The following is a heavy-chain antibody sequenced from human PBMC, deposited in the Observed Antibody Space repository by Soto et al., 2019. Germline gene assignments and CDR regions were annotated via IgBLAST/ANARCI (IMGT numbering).Heavy chain of an antibody. J-gene: IGHJ6*02. D-gene: IGHD6-6*01. CDR1: GFIFSNFG. V-gene: IGHV3-33*01. CDR2: VWYDGSNG. CDR3: ARDPRTARASAMDV. Sequence: GGSLRLSCAASGFIFSNFGMHWVRQAPGKGREWVAGVWYDGSNGVSADSVKGRFTISRDNSKNTLYLQMTSLRAEDTAVYYCARDPRTARASAMDVWGQGTTVTVSS.